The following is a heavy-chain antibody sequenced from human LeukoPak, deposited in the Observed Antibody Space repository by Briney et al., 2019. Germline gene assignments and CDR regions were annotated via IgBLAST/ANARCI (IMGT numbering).Heavy chain of an antibody. CDR1: GFIFGNYG. Sequence: GGSLRLSCAASGFIFGNYGMHWVRQAPGKGLEWVAVIWFDGSNEDYADSVKGRFTISRDNSKNTLFLQMNSLRAEDTAVYYCAKVVPFELGFDYWGQGTLVTVSS. J-gene: IGHJ4*02. D-gene: IGHD3/OR15-3a*01. V-gene: IGHV3-33*06. CDR2: IWFDGSNE. CDR3: AKVVPFELGFDY.